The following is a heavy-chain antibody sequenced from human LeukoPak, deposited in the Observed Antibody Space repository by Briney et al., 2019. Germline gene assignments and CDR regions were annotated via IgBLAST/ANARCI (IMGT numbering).Heavy chain of an antibody. CDR3: AIRRYLAGFDY. V-gene: IGHV3-74*01. CDR2: INSDGSST. CDR1: GFTFSSYW. Sequence: GGSLRLSCAASGFTFSSYWMHWVRQAPGKGLVWVSRINSDGSSTSYADSVKGRFTIPRDNAKNTLYLQMNSLRAEDTAVFYCAIRRYLAGFDYWGQGTLVTVSS. D-gene: IGHD3-16*02. J-gene: IGHJ4*02.